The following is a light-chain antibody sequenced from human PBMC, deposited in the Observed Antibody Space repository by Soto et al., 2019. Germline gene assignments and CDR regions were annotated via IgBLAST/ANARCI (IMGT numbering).Light chain of an antibody. CDR1: QAISSY. Sequence: DIQLTQSPSFLSASVGDRVTITCRASQAISSYLAWYHQKPGKAPKLLIYAGSTLQSGVSSRFSGSGSGTEFTLTINSLQPEDFATYYCQQLNNYPLTFGGGTMVEIK. CDR2: AGS. V-gene: IGKV1-9*01. J-gene: IGKJ4*01. CDR3: QQLNNYPLT.